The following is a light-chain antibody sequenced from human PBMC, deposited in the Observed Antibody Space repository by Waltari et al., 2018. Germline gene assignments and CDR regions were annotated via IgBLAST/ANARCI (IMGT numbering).Light chain of an antibody. CDR3: QQYYSTPWT. CDR2: WAS. V-gene: IGKV4-1*01. Sequence: DIVMTQSPDSLAVSLGERATINCKSSQGGLYSSNNKNYLAWYQQKPGQPPKPLIYWASTRESGVPDRFSGSGSGTDFTLTISSLQAEDVAVYYCQQYYSTPWTFGQGTKVEIK. J-gene: IGKJ1*01. CDR1: QGGLYSSNNKNY.